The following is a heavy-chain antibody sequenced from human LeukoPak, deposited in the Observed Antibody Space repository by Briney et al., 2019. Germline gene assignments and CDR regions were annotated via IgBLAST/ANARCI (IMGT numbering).Heavy chain of an antibody. Sequence: ASVKVSCKASGYTFTSYYMHWVRQAPGQGLEWMGIINPSGGSTSYAQKFQGRVTMTRDTSTSTVYMELSSLRSEDTAVYYCAKDRRDSSGWDNYFYYSMDVWGKGTTVTVSS. CDR2: INPSGGST. CDR3: AKDRRDSSGWDNYFYYSMDV. V-gene: IGHV1-46*01. CDR1: GYTFTSYY. D-gene: IGHD6-19*01. J-gene: IGHJ6*03.